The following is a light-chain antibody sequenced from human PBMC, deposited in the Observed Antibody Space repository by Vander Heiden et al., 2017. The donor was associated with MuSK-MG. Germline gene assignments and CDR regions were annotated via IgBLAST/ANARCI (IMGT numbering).Light chain of an antibody. CDR1: QLVRST. CDR3: QQRCNWPPT. CDR2: DVS. V-gene: IGKV3-11*01. Sequence: EILLTHSPVTLSLSPGARATLSCSASQLVRSTLGWYQHRPGQAPRLLIYDVSKRATDIPARFSGTGSGTDFTLTISSLAPEDFAVYYCQQRCNWPPTFGGGTKVEIK. J-gene: IGKJ4*01.